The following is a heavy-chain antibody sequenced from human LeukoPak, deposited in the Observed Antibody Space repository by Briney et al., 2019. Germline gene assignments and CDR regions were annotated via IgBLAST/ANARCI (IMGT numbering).Heavy chain of an antibody. CDR2: IYYSGST. CDR3: ARRNYYGSGSYPTYYFDY. J-gene: IGHJ4*02. D-gene: IGHD3-10*01. V-gene: IGHV4-59*08. CDR1: GGSISSYY. Sequence: SETLSLACTVSGGSISSYYGSWIRQPPGKGLEWIGYIYYSGSTNYNPSLKSRVTISVDTSKNQFSLKLSSVTAADTAVYYCARRNYYGSGSYPTYYFDYWGQGTLVTVSS.